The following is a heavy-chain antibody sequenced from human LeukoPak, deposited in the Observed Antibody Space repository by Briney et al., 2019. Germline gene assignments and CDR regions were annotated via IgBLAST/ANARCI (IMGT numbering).Heavy chain of an antibody. CDR1: GGSVSSCGFY. J-gene: IGHJ3*02. CDR3: ARDPNSGVLGDI. V-gene: IGHV4-31*03. Sequence: SETLSLTCTVSGGSVSSCGFYWNWIRQHPGKGLEWIGYIFYSGSTYYNPSLKSRAIVSIDTSKNQFSLKLSSVTAADTAVYYCARDPNSGVLGDIWGQGTMVTVSS. CDR2: IFYSGST. D-gene: IGHD1-26*01.